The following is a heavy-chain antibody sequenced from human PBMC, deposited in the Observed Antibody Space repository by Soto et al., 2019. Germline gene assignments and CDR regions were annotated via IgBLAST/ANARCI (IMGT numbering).Heavy chain of an antibody. Sequence: EVQLEESGGALVQPGRSLRLSCAASGFTFDDYAMHWVRQVLGKGLEWVSSISWNSGNIGYADSVKGRFTTSRDNVKTTLYLQMNSPRPEDTALYYCVRSKGGYSYGTPFAYWGQGTLVTVSS. CDR3: VRSKGGYSYGTPFAY. V-gene: IGHV3-9*01. CDR2: ISWNSGNI. CDR1: GFTFDDYA. D-gene: IGHD5-18*01. J-gene: IGHJ4*02.